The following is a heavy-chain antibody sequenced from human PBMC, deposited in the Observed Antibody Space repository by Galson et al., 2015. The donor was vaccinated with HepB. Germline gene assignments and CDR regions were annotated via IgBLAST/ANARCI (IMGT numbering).Heavy chain of an antibody. CDR1: GFTFSDYW. V-gene: IGHV3-7*01. J-gene: IGHJ4*02. CDR3: ARGTSAPLY. CDR2: IKQDGSEK. Sequence: SLRLSCAASGFTFSDYWMTWVRQAPGKGLQWVANIKQDGSEKYHVDSVKGRFTISRDNAKNSLYLQMNSLRVEDTAVYYCARGTSAPLYWGQGTLVTVSS.